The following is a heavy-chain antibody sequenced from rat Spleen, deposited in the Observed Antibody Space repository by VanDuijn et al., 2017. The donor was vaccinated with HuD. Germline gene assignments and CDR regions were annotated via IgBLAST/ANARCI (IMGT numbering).Heavy chain of an antibody. CDR3: TTRDVSTYYSTYIYAGWFAY. CDR1: GFTFRNYG. J-gene: IGHJ3*01. CDR2: ITTTGGSI. V-gene: IGHV5-19*01. D-gene: IGHD1-2*01. Sequence: EVQLVESGGGLVQPGRSLKLSCAASGFTFRNYGMHWIRQAPAKGLEWVASITTTGGSIYYPDSVKGRFTVSRDNAKTTLYLQMNTLSSEDTATYYCTTRDVSTYYSTYIYAGWFAYGCTGTLVTVSS.